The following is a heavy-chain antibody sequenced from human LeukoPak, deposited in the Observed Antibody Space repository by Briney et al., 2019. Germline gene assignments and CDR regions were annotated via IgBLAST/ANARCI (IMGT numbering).Heavy chain of an antibody. J-gene: IGHJ4*02. V-gene: IGHV3-7*01. Sequence: PGGSRRLSCAASGFTFSSYAMSWVRQALGKGLEWVATIKQDGNEKQYVDSVKGRFTISRDNAKNSLYLQMNSLRAEDTAVYYCARSLYGSGSYDKGDGYFDYWGQGTLVTVSS. D-gene: IGHD3-10*01. CDR1: GFTFSSYA. CDR2: IKQDGNEK. CDR3: ARSLYGSGSYDKGDGYFDY.